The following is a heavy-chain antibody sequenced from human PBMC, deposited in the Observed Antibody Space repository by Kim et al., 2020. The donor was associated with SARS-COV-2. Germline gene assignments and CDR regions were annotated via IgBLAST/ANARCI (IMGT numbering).Heavy chain of an antibody. V-gene: IGHV3-21*01. J-gene: IGHJ4*02. CDR1: GFTFSSYS. CDR2: ISSSSSYI. D-gene: IGHD3-10*01. CDR3: ASYYGSGSYYRVGY. Sequence: GGSLRLSCAASGFTFSSYSMNWVRQAPGKGLEWVSSISSSSSYIYYADSVKGRFTISRDNAKNSLYLQMNSLRAEDTAVYYCASYYGSGSYYRVGYWGQGTLVTVSS.